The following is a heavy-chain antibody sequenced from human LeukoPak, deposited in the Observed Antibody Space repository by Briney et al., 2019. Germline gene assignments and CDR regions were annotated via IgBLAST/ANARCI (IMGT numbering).Heavy chain of an antibody. V-gene: IGHV3-23*01. D-gene: IGHD3-9*01. CDR2: ISGSGGST. Sequence: GGSLRLSCAASGFTFSSYAMSWVRQAPGKGLEWVSAISGSGGSTYYADSVKGRFTISRDNSKNTLYLQMNSVRAEDTAVYYCAKTYDILYGMDVWGKGTTVTVSS. CDR3: AKTYDILYGMDV. J-gene: IGHJ6*04. CDR1: GFTFSSYA.